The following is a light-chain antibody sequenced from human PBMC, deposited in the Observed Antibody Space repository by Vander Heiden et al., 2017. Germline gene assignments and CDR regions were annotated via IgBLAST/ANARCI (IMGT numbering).Light chain of an antibody. J-gene: IGKJ2*01. V-gene: IGKV1-39*01. CDR1: QTISSS. CDR3: QQSYTTPYT. Sequence: DIQMTQSPSSLSASLGDRVTITCRASQTISSSLYWFHQKPGKAPKLLIDAASSLQSGVPSRCSGSGSGTDFTLTISSLQPEDFATYYCQQSYTTPYTFGQGTKLEIK. CDR2: AAS.